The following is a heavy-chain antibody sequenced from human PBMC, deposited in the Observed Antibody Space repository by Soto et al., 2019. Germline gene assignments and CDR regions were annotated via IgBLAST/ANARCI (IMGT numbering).Heavy chain of an antibody. Sequence: QVPLVQSGAEVKKPGASVRVSCQASGYSFTDYYIHWVRQAPGQGLEWMGWINTNTGGTDYAQKFQGRVTMTRDTSITTIYLNPSGLRTDDSATYYCAKAPAFGDGVADYWGPGTLVTVSS. J-gene: IGHJ4*02. CDR2: INTNTGGT. V-gene: IGHV1-2*02. CDR1: GYSFTDYY. D-gene: IGHD2-21*02. CDR3: AKAPAFGDGVADY.